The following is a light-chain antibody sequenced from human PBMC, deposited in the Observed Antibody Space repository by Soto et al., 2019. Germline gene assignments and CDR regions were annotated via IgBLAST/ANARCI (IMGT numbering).Light chain of an antibody. CDR1: SSDVGGYNY. CDR2: EVT. Sequence: QSALTQPASVSGSPGQSITISCTGTSSDVGGYNYVSWYQLHPGKAPKLMISEVTNRPSGVSSRFSGSKSGNTASLTISGRQADDEADYYCSSYTSNSNPYVFGTGTKVTVL. V-gene: IGLV2-14*01. J-gene: IGLJ1*01. CDR3: SSYTSNSNPYV.